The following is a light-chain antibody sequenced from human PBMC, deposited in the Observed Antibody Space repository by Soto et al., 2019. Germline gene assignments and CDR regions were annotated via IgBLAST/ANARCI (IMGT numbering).Light chain of an antibody. V-gene: IGKV3-20*01. CDR1: QSVSARQ. CDR2: RIS. CDR3: HEYSGYEFT. J-gene: IGKJ4*01. Sequence: EPVLTQSPGTLSLSPGERSTLSCRTIQSVSARQLAWYQQKAGQAPRLLIYRISKRAAGIPERFRGSGSGTEFTLTINSLQPDDLATYYCHEYSGYEFTFGGGTKVDIK.